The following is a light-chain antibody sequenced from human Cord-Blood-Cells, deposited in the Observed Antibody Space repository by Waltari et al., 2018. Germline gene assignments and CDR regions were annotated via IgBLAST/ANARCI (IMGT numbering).Light chain of an antibody. CDR3: QQYYSYPLT. CDR2: AAS. V-gene: IGKV1-8*01. Sequence: AIRMTQSPSSFSASTGDRVTITCRASQGISSYIAWYQQKPGKAPKLLIYAASTLQSGVTSRFSGSGSGTDFTLTISCLQSEDFATYYCQQYYSYPLTFGGGTKVEIK. J-gene: IGKJ4*01. CDR1: QGISSY.